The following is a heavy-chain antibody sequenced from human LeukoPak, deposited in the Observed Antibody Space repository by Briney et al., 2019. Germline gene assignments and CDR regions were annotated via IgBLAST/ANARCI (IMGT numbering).Heavy chain of an antibody. D-gene: IGHD3-22*01. Sequence: VASVKVSCTASGYTFTSHGITWVRQAPGQGLEWMGWISTYNVNTNYAQKLQGRVTMTTDTSTSTAYMELRSLRSDDTAVYYCARDQYYDSKGWFDPWGQGTLVTVSS. CDR1: GYTFTSHG. CDR3: ARDQYYDSKGWFDP. J-gene: IGHJ5*02. V-gene: IGHV1-18*04. CDR2: ISTYNVNT.